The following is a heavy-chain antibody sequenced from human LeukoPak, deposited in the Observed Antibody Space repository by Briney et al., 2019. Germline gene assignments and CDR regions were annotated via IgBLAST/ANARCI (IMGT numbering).Heavy chain of an antibody. D-gene: IGHD4-23*01. CDR3: ARVNYGGNSFSDY. Sequence: GGSLRLSCAASGFTFSSYWMHWVRQAPGKGLVWVSRINSDGASTNYADSVKGRFIISRDNAKNTLYLQMNSLRAEDRAVYYCARVNYGGNSFSDYWGQGTLVTVSS. CDR2: INSDGAST. J-gene: IGHJ4*02. V-gene: IGHV3-74*01. CDR1: GFTFSSYW.